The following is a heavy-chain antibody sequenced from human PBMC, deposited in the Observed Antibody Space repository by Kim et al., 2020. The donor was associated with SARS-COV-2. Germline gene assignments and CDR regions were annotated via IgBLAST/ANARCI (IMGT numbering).Heavy chain of an antibody. D-gene: IGHD5-12*01. CDR3: STGQGSRIYSGYDWDYYYGMDV. CDR1: GYTFTGYY. CDR2: INPNSGGT. Sequence: ASVKVSCKASGYTFTGYYMHWVQQAPGQGLEWMGGINPNSGGTNNAQKFQGWVTMTRDTCISTAYMKLSRLRSDDTAVYYCSTGQGSRIYSGYDWDYYYGMDVWGQGTTVTVSS. V-gene: IGHV1-2*04. J-gene: IGHJ6*02.